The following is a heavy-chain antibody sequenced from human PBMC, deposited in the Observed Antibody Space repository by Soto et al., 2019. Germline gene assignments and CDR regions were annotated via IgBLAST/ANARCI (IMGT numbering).Heavy chain of an antibody. D-gene: IGHD6-13*01. CDR3: AKIRSVLVRGFDY. V-gene: IGHV3-23*01. J-gene: IGHJ4*02. Sequence: GSLRLSCTASGXTFSSYSMSWVRQAPGKGLEWVSSISGSGGSTYYADSVKGRFTISRDNSKKTLYLQMNSLRSEDTAVYYCAKIRSVLVRGFDYWGQGTLVTVSS. CDR1: GXTFSSYS. CDR2: ISGSGGST.